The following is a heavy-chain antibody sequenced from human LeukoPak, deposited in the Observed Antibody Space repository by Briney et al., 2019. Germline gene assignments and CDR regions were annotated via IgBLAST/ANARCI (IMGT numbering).Heavy chain of an antibody. Sequence: KPAETLCLTCSASGVSISGYYWSWIRQPPGKGLEWVGYITHSGSTNYNASLKSRVTMSVDTSKTQFSLNLSSVTAADTAVYYCARDYGFREGSGYDYYFDYWGQGTLVTVSS. CDR1: GVSISGYY. D-gene: IGHD5-12*01. V-gene: IGHV4-59*01. J-gene: IGHJ4*02. CDR2: ITHSGST. CDR3: ARDYGFREGSGYDYYFDY.